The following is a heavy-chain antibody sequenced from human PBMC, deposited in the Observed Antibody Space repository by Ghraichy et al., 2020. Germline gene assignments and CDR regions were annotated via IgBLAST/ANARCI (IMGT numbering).Heavy chain of an antibody. V-gene: IGHV5-51*01. Sequence: GESLNISCKGSGYSFTSYWIGWVRQMPGKGLEWMGIIYPGDSDTRYSPSFQGQVTISADKSISTAYLQWSSLKASDTAMYYCARRKRGLLWFGELTSWGQGTLVTVSS. CDR3: ARRKRGLLWFGELTS. CDR1: GYSFTSYW. D-gene: IGHD3-10*01. CDR2: IYPGDSDT. J-gene: IGHJ4*02.